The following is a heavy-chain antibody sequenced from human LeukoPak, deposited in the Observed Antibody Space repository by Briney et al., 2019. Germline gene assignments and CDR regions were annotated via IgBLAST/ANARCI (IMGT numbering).Heavy chain of an antibody. CDR3: ARDGHSSGYPYYFDY. CDR2: ISSSSSYI. Sequence: GGSLRLSCAASGFTFSSYSMNWVRQAPGKGLEWVSSISSSSSYIYYADSVKGRFTISRDNAKNSLYLQMNSLRAEDTAVYYCARDGHSSGYPYYFDYWGQGTLVTVSS. D-gene: IGHD3-22*01. V-gene: IGHV3-21*01. CDR1: GFTFSSYS. J-gene: IGHJ4*02.